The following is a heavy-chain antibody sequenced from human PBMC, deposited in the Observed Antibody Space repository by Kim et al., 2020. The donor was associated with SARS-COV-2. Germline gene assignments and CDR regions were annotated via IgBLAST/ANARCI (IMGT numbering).Heavy chain of an antibody. J-gene: IGHJ4*02. CDR2: LSSDGSKT. V-gene: IGHV3-30*04. CDR3: ARAGLCSGGDCYSPLDN. D-gene: IGHD2-15*01. Sequence: GGSLRLSCAASGFNFSGHSMHWVRQAPGKGLDWVAILSSDGSKTYYADSVKGRITISRDNSKNTLSLQMNSLRAEDTAVYYCARAGLCSGGDCYSPLDNWGQGTLVTVSS. CDR1: GFNFSGHS.